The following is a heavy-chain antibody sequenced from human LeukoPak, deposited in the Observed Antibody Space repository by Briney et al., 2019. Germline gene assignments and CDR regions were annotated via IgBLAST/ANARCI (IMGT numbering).Heavy chain of an antibody. CDR2: INPNRGGT. D-gene: IGHD5-18*01. V-gene: IGHV1-2*02. CDR3: ATSIKEYSYGFSGWFDP. J-gene: IGHJ5*02. Sequence: GASVKVSCKASGYTFTGHYMHWVRQAPGQGLEWMGWINPNRGGTNYVQKFQGRVTMTRDTSISTAYMELSRLRSDDTAVYYCATSIKEYSYGFSGWFDPWGQGTLVIVSS. CDR1: GYTFTGHY.